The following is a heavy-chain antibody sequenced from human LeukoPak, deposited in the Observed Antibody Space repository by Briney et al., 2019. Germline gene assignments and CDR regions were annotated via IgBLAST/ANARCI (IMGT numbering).Heavy chain of an antibody. V-gene: IGHV3-30*18. D-gene: IGHD3-10*01. CDR2: ISYDGSNK. Sequence: GRSLRLSCAASGFTFSSYGMHWVRQAPGKGLEWVAVISYDGSNKYYADSVKGRFTISRDNSKNTLYLQMNSLRADDTAVYYCAKDQTGITMVRGVINYGMDVWGQGTTVTVSS. CDR3: AKDQTGITMVRGVINYGMDV. J-gene: IGHJ6*02. CDR1: GFTFSSYG.